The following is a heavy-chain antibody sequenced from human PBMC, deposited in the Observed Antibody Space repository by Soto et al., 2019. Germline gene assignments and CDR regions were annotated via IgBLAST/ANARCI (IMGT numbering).Heavy chain of an antibody. Sequence: GGSLRLSCTASGFTFSTSAMNWVRQAPGKGLEWVSGISASGSRTFYADSVKGRFTVSRDFSKNTLSLQMDSLRAEDTAVYFCGKDPNGDYVGGFEFWGPGTMVTVSS. CDR1: GFTFSTSA. CDR2: ISASGSRT. V-gene: IGHV3-23*01. D-gene: IGHD4-17*01. CDR3: GKDPNGDYVGGFEF. J-gene: IGHJ3*01.